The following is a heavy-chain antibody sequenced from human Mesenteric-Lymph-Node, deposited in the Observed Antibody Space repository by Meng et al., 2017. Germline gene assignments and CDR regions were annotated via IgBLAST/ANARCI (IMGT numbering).Heavy chain of an antibody. J-gene: IGHJ5*02. CDR3: VRSSGWVRTGFDP. Sequence: LQESGPGLVKPSEALALTCSVSGGSISTSGYYWGWIRQPPGKGLEWIGSIGHSGTTYYTPSLRRRVTVSIDTSKNQFSLEVTSVTAADTAVYYCVRSSGWVRTGFDPWGQGTLVTVSS. V-gene: IGHV4-39*01. CDR1: GGSISTSGYY. CDR2: IGHSGTT. D-gene: IGHD6-19*01.